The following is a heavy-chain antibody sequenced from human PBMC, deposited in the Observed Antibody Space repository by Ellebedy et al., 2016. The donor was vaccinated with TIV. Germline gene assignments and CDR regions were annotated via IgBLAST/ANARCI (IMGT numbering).Heavy chain of an antibody. V-gene: IGHV4-4*02. J-gene: IGHJ4*02. CDR2: IFHSGNT. CDR3: ARVRGSIVLDY. D-gene: IGHD3-10*01. CDR1: GGSISSANW. Sequence: SETLSLTCAVSGGSISSANWWSWVRQPPGKGLEWIGEIFHSGNTNYNPSLKSRVTISVDKSKNHLSLNLNSVTAADTAVYYCARVRGSIVLDYWGQGTVVTVSS.